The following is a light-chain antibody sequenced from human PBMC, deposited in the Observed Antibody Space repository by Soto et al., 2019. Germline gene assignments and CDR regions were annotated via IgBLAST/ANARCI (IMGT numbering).Light chain of an antibody. Sequence: DIQMTQSPSSLSASVGDRVTIACQSSHAVSGNLNWFQQKPGEAPKLLIYDASNLERGVPSRFSGSGSGTDFTLTISSLQPEDVATYYCQQYSSMLSFGGGTEVDLK. CDR3: QQYSSMLS. CDR1: HAVSGN. V-gene: IGKV1-33*01. CDR2: DAS. J-gene: IGKJ4*01.